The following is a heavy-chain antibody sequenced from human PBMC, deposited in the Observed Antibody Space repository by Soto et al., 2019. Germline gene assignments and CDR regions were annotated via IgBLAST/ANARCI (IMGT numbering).Heavy chain of an antibody. CDR2: IKSKTDGGTT. CDR3: TLHYDFWSGYYLSTIDY. D-gene: IGHD3-3*01. CDR1: GFTFSNAW. J-gene: IGHJ4*02. V-gene: IGHV3-15*07. Sequence: GGSLRLSCAASGFTFSNAWMNWVRQAPGKGLEWVGRIKSKTDGGTTDYAAPVKGRFTISRDDSKNTLYLQMNSLKTEDTAVYYCTLHYDFWSGYYLSTIDYSGQGTLVTVST.